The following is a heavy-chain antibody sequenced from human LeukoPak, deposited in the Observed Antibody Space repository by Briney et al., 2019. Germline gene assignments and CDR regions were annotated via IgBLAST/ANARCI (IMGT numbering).Heavy chain of an antibody. J-gene: IGHJ4*02. CDR1: GFTFSSYS. Sequence: GGSLRLSCAASGFTFSSYSMNWVRQAPGKGLEWVSSISSSSSYIYYADSVKGRFTISRDNAKNSLYLQMNSLRAEDMAVYYCARDSSYGSNFDHFDYWGQGTLVTVSS. CDR2: ISSSSSYI. D-gene: IGHD4/OR15-4a*01. V-gene: IGHV3-21*01. CDR3: ARDSSYGSNFDHFDY.